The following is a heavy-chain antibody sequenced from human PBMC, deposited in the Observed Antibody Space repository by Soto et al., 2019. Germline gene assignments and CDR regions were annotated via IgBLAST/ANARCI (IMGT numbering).Heavy chain of an antibody. CDR2: IKQDGSEK. V-gene: IGHV3-7*04. CDR3: ARVGSGYDWLPYPHFDY. J-gene: IGHJ4*02. Sequence: PGGSLRLSCAASGFTFSSYWMSWVRQAPGKGLEWVANIKQDGSEKYYVDSVKGRFTISRDNAKNSLYLQMNSLRAEDTAVYYCARVGSGYDWLPYPHFDYWGQGTLVTVSS. D-gene: IGHD5-12*01. CDR1: GFTFSSYW.